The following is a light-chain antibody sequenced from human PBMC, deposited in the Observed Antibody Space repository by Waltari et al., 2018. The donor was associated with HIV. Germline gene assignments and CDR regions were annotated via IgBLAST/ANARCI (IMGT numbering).Light chain of an antibody. J-gene: IGLJ3*02. CDR3: AAWDDSLIGPV. CDR1: SPTTGSNT. V-gene: IGLV1-44*01. CDR2: SNN. Sequence: QSVLTQPPSASGTPGQRVTISCSGSSPTTGSNTVNWYQQLPGTAPKLLIYSNNQRPPGVPDRLSGSKSGTSASLAISGLQSEDEANYYCAAWDDSLIGPVFGGGTKLTVL.